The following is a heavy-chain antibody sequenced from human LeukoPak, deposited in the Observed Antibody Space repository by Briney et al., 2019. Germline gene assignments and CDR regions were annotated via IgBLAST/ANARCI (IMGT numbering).Heavy chain of an antibody. CDR1: GGSISSYY. Sequence: SETLSLTCTVSGGSISSYYWSWIRQPAGKGLEWIGRIFPGGSTNYNPSLMSRITISVDTSRNQFSLKLSSVTAADTAVYYCAGSRDGYFLDAFDTWGQGTMVTVSS. CDR2: IFPGGST. D-gene: IGHD5-24*01. J-gene: IGHJ3*02. V-gene: IGHV4-4*07. CDR3: AGSRDGYFLDAFDT.